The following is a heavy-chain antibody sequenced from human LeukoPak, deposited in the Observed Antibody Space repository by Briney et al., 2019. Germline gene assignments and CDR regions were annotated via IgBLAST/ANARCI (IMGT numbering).Heavy chain of an antibody. CDR1: GFTFSSYW. D-gene: IGHD6-13*01. V-gene: IGHV3-74*01. CDR2: IYSDGSST. J-gene: IGHJ4*02. CDR3: ARGWYSSSLDY. Sequence: PGGSLRLSCAASGFTFSSYWMHWVRQAPGKGLVWVSRIYSDGSSTTYADSVKGRFTISRDSAKNTLYLQMNSLRADDTAVYYCARGWYSSSLDYWGQGTLVTVSS.